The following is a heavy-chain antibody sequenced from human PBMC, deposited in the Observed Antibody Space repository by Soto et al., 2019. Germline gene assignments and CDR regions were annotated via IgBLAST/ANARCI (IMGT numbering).Heavy chain of an antibody. V-gene: IGHV4-39*01. CDR2: IYYSGST. J-gene: IGHJ3*02. Sequence: QLQLQESGPGLVKPSETLSLTCTVSGGSISSSSYYWGWIRQPPGKGLEWIGSIYYSGSTYYNPSLKSRVTISVDTSKNQFSLKLSSVTAADTAVYYCARPSNWNGPPHAFDIWGQGTMVTVSS. CDR3: ARPSNWNGPPHAFDI. D-gene: IGHD1-20*01. CDR1: GGSISSSSYY.